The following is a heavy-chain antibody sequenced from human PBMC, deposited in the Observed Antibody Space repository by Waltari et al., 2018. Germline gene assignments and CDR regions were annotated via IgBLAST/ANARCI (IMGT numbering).Heavy chain of an antibody. CDR3: VRDKSGGYYDY. D-gene: IGHD1-26*01. V-gene: IGHV3-72*01. CDR2: IRNRARSFTT. Sequence: VQVVESGGGLVQPGGSLRLSCAASGFPSTAHYMNWVRQAPGKGLEWVGLIRNRARSFTTDYAASVEGRFAISRDDSKNLLYLQMNSLKTEDTAVYYCVRDKSGGYYDYWGQGTLVTVSS. J-gene: IGHJ4*02. CDR1: GFPSTAHY.